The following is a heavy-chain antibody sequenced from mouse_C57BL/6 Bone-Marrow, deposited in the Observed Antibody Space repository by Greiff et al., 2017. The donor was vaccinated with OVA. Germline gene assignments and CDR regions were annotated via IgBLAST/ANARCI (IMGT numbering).Heavy chain of an antibody. CDR1: EYEFPSHD. V-gene: IGHV5-2*01. CDR2: INSDGGST. Sequence: EVKLMESGGGLVQPGESLKLSCESNEYEFPSHDMSWVRKTPEKRLELVAAINSDGGSTYYPDTMERRFIISRDNTKKTLYLQMSSLRSEDTALYYCARHNYYGSRDWYFDVWGTGTTVTVSS. D-gene: IGHD1-1*01. CDR3: ARHNYYGSRDWYFDV. J-gene: IGHJ1*03.